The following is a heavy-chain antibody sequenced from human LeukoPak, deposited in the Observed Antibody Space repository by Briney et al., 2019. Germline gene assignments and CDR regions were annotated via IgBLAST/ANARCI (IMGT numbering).Heavy chain of an antibody. V-gene: IGHV4-59*12. CDR3: ARDSAWDSSGYYPYYFDY. J-gene: IGHJ4*02. D-gene: IGHD3-22*01. CDR1: GGSISSYY. CDR2: IYYSGST. Sequence: SETLSLTCTVSGGSISSYYWSWIRQPPGKGLEWIGYIYYSGSTNYNPSLKSRVTISVDTSKNQFSLKLSSVTAADTAVYYCARDSAWDSSGYYPYYFDYWGQGALVTVSS.